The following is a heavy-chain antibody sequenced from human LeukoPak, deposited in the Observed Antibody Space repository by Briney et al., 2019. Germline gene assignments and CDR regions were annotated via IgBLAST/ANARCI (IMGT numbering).Heavy chain of an antibody. CDR1: GFTFSKDD. CDR3: ARAVRIAVAGNFDY. D-gene: IGHD6-19*01. Sequence: GGSLRLSCAASGFTFSKDDFHWVRQAPGKGLEWVAAIGVTGDTYYADSVKGRFTISRDNAKNSLYLQMNSLRAEDTALYYCARAVRIAVAGNFDYWGQGTLVTVSS. V-gene: IGHV3-13*01. CDR2: IGVTGDT. J-gene: IGHJ4*02.